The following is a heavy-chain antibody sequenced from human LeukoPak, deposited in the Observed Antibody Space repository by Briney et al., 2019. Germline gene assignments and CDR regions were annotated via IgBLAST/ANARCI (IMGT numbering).Heavy chain of an antibody. Sequence: PGGSLRLSCAASGFTFSSHAMHWVRQAPGKGLEWVAVISYDGSNKYYADSVKGRFTISRDNSKNTLYLQMNSLRAEDTAVYYCARDLERIAAAGTGAFDIWGQGTMVTVSS. D-gene: IGHD6-13*01. CDR3: ARDLERIAAAGTGAFDI. J-gene: IGHJ3*02. CDR2: ISYDGSNK. V-gene: IGHV3-30*04. CDR1: GFTFSSHA.